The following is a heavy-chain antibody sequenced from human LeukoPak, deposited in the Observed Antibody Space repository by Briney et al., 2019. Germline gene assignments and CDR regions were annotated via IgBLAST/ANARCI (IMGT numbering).Heavy chain of an antibody. CDR1: GGSISSYY. V-gene: IGHV4-4*07. CDR3: AISNSGSCLWVDY. D-gene: IGHD1-26*01. Sequence: SETLSLTCTVSGGSISSYYWSWIRQPAXXXLEWIGRIYTSGSTNYNPSLKSRVTMSVDTSKNQFSLKLSSVTAADTAVYYCAISNSGSCLWVDYWGQGTLVTVSS. J-gene: IGHJ4*02. CDR2: IYTSGST.